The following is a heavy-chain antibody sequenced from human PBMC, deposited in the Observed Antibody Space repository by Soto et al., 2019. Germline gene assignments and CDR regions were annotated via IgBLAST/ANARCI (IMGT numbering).Heavy chain of an antibody. V-gene: IGHV1-69*13. CDR2: IIPIFDTA. CDR3: ARVVYEVDYGENYYYGMDV. J-gene: IGHJ6*02. CDR1: GGTFSSYA. D-gene: IGHD4-17*01. Sequence: SVKVSCKASGGTFSSYAISWVRQAPGQGLEWMGGIIPIFDTANYAQKFKGRVTITADESTSTAYMELSSLRSEDTAVYYCARVVYEVDYGENYYYGMDVWGQGTTVTVSS.